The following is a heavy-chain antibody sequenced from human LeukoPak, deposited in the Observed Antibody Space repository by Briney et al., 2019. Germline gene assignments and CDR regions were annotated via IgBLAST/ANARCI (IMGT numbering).Heavy chain of an antibody. Sequence: PSGGSLRLSCAASGFTFSSCWMHWVRQAPGKGLVWVSRINSDGSRTDYADSVKGRFTISRDNAKKTLYLQMNSLRDEDTAVYYCAKTGERDYWGRGTLVTVSS. D-gene: IGHD7-27*01. CDR2: INSDGSRT. CDR3: AKTGERDY. J-gene: IGHJ4*02. V-gene: IGHV3-74*01. CDR1: GFTFSSCW.